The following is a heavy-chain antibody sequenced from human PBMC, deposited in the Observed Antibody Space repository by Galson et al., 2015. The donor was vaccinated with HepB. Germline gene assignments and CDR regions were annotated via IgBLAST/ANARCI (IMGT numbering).Heavy chain of an antibody. V-gene: IGHV1-18*01. Sequence: SVKVSCKASGYTFNLYGISWLRQARGQGLEWMGWISGYSGNTKSAQRLQDRVIMTADTSTRTAYMELRSLTSDDTAGYFCARDRVATASAGTLFDYWGQGTLVTVSS. CDR1: GYTFNLYG. J-gene: IGHJ4*02. D-gene: IGHD6-13*01. CDR2: ISGYSGNT. CDR3: ARDRVATASAGTLFDY.